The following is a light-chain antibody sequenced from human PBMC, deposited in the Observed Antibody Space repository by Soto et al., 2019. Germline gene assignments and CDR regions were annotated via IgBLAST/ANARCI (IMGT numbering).Light chain of an antibody. Sequence: QSALTQPASVSGSPGQSITISCTGTSSDVGGYNYVSWYQQYPGKAPKLMIYDVSNRPSGVSYRFSGSKSGNTASLTISGLQAEDEADYYCSSYTSSRTWVFGGGTKLTVL. J-gene: IGLJ3*02. CDR2: DVS. V-gene: IGLV2-14*01. CDR3: SSYTSSRTWV. CDR1: SSDVGGYNY.